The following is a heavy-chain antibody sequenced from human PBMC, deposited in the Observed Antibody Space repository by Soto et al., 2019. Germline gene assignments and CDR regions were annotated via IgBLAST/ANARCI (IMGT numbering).Heavy chain of an antibody. CDR1: GGSISSYY. J-gene: IGHJ6*03. D-gene: IGHD1-1*01. V-gene: IGHV4-59*08. Sequence: SETLSLTCTVSGGSISSYYWSWIRQPPGKGLEWIGYIYYSGSTNYNPSLKSRVTISVDTSKNQFSLKLSSVTAADTAVYYCARRQPPRTNMDVWGKGTTVTVSS. CDR2: IYYSGST. CDR3: ARRQPPRTNMDV.